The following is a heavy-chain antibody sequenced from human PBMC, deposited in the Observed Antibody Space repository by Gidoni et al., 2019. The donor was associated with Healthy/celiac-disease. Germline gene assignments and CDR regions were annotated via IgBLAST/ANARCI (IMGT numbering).Heavy chain of an antibody. V-gene: IGHV3-43*01. J-gene: IGHJ4*02. CDR1: GFTFDAYT. CDR2: ISWDGGST. Sequence: EVQLVESGGVVVQTGGSLRLSCAASGFTFDAYTMHWVRQAPGKGLEWVSLISWDGGSTYYADSVKGRFTISRDNSKNSLYLQMNSLRTEDTALYYCAKDAALQYYFDYWGQGTLVTVSS. D-gene: IGHD2-15*01. CDR3: AKDAALQYYFDY.